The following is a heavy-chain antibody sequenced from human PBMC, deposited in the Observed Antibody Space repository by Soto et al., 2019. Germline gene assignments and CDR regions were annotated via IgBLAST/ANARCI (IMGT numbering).Heavy chain of an antibody. CDR3: ATGWSCSSTSCYMSAVMDV. V-gene: IGHV1-69*13. CDR2: IIPIFGTA. D-gene: IGHD2-2*02. J-gene: IGHJ6*02. Sequence: SVKVSCKASGGTFSSYAISWVRQAPGQGLEWMGGIIPIFGTANYAQKFQGRVTITADESTSTAYMELSSLRSEDTAVYYCATGWSCSSTSCYMSAVMDVWGQGTTVTVSS. CDR1: GGTFSSYA.